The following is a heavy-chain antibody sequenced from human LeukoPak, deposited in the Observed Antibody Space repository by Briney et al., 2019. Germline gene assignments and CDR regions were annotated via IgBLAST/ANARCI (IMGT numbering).Heavy chain of an antibody. CDR2: IYSTGSTSGST. V-gene: IGHV4-61*01. Sequence: PSETLSLTCTVSGYSISSDYYWGWIRQPPGKGLEWIGYIYSTGSTSGSTDYNPSLKSRVTISVDTSKNQFSLKVNSVTAADTAVYYCARYRAFDIWGLGTLVTVSS. CDR1: GYSISSDYY. J-gene: IGHJ3*02. CDR3: ARYRAFDI.